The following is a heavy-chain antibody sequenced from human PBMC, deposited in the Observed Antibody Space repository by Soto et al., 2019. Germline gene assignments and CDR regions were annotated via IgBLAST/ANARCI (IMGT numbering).Heavy chain of an antibody. CDR3: AKDRRLWNNLKNDGVEV. Sequence: PVGSLRLSCASSVFTFSSSGMHCVRHSPGKWLEWVAAISYDGSDKYYEDSVKGRFTISRDNSKNTLYLQINSLRAEDAALYYCAKDRRLWNNLKNDGVEVLGQGTTVIVS. V-gene: IGHV3-30*18. D-gene: IGHD1-1*01. J-gene: IGHJ6*01. CDR2: ISYDGSDK. CDR1: VFTFSSSG.